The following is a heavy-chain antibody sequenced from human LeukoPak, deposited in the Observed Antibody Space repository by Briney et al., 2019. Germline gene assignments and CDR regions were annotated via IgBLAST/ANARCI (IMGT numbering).Heavy chain of an antibody. J-gene: IGHJ6*02. D-gene: IGHD3-10*01. Sequence: GGSLRLSCAASGFTFSSYEMNWVRQAPGKGLEWVSYIGSSGSAMYYADSVRGRFTISRDDAKNSLYLQMNSLRAEDTAVYYCARLGYGPYGMDVWGQGTTVTVSS. V-gene: IGHV3-48*03. CDR1: GFTFSSYE. CDR3: ARLGYGPYGMDV. CDR2: IGSSGSAM.